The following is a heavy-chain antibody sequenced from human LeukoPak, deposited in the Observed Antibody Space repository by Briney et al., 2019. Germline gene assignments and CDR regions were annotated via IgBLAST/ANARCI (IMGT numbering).Heavy chain of an antibody. D-gene: IGHD4-17*01. CDR1: GGSISSYY. J-gene: IGHJ4*02. CDR3: ARTIEDYGDYLGFDY. CDR2: IYYSGST. V-gene: IGHV4-59*01. Sequence: SETLSLTCTVSGGSISSYYWSWVRQPPGKGLEWIGYIYYSGSTNYNPSLKSRVTISVDTSKNQFSLKLSSVTAADTAVYYCARTIEDYGDYLGFDYWGQGTLVTVSS.